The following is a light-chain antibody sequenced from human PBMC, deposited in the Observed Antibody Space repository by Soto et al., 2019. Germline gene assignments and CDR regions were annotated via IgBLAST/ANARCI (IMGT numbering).Light chain of an antibody. CDR3: QQYNNWPFS. CDR2: DVS. Sequence: EIVLTQSPGSLSLSPGDRATLSCRASQSVGGNFAWYQQKSGQSPRLLIYDVSIRATGVPARFSGTGSETDFTLTISGLQSEDSAVYFCQQYNNWPFSFGQGTRLEIK. J-gene: IGKJ5*01. V-gene: IGKV3-15*01. CDR1: QSVGGN.